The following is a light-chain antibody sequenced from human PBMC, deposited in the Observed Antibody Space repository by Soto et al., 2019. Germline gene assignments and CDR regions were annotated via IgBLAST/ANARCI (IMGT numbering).Light chain of an antibody. CDR1: QTVGSN. Sequence: EVVMTQSPATLSVSPGERATVFCKASQTVGSNVAWYQQKPGQAPRLLIYAASTRAAAVPARFSGSGSGTEFSLTISGLQSEDFAVYYCQQYNDWRTFGQGTKLDIK. J-gene: IGKJ2*01. CDR2: AAS. V-gene: IGKV3-15*01. CDR3: QQYNDWRT.